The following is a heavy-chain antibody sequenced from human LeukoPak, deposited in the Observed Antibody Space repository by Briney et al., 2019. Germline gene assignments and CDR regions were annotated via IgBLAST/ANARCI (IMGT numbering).Heavy chain of an antibody. J-gene: IGHJ4*02. CDR3: ARDYYDSSGYYFNTPDY. D-gene: IGHD3-22*01. V-gene: IGHV3-30-3*01. CDR2: ISYDGSNK. Sequence: SLRLXXXXSXXTFSSXAMHWVRQAPGKGLEWVAVISYDGSNKYYADSVKGRFTISRDNSKNTLYLQMNSLRAEDTAVYYCARDYYDSSGYYFNTPDYWGQGTLVTVSS. CDR1: XXTFSSXA.